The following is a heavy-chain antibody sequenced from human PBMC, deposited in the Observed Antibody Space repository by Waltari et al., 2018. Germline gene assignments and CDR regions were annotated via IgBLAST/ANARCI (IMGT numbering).Heavy chain of an antibody. J-gene: IGHJ4*02. V-gene: IGHV1-69-2*01. D-gene: IGHD3-3*01. Sequence: EVQLVQSGAEVKKPGATVKISCKVSGYTFTDYSMHLVQQAPGKGLEWMGLVDPEDGETIYAEKFQGRVTITADTSTDTAYMELSSLRSEDTAVYYCATPSDEHYDFLSGYPRTLDYWGQGTLVTVSS. CDR2: VDPEDGET. CDR3: ATPSDEHYDFLSGYPRTLDY. CDR1: GYTFTDYS.